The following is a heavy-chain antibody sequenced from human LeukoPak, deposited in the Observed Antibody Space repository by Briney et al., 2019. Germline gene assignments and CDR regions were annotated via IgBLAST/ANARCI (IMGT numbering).Heavy chain of an antibody. J-gene: IGHJ4*02. CDR2: TGGSDDNT. D-gene: IGHD6-25*01. Sequence: GESLRLSCAASGFTFSSYAMSWVRQAPGKGLEWVAVTGGSDDNTHYADSVKGRFSISRDTSENRLFLQMNSLRPDDSALYYCTKDLMTGFSSGWYLAYWGQGTLVTVSS. CDR3: TKDLMTGFSSGWYLAY. CDR1: GFTFSSYA. V-gene: IGHV3-23*01.